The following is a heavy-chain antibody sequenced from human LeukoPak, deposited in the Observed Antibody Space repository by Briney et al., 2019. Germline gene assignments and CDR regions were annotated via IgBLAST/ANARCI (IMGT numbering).Heavy chain of an antibody. J-gene: IGHJ4*02. CDR3: ARGHGLDY. V-gene: IGHV3-48*03. CDR1: GYTFSDYE. D-gene: IGHD3/OR15-3a*01. Sequence: PGGSLRLSCAASGYTFSDYEMNWVRQAPGKGLEWLSYISSSGSAIYYADSVKGRFTISRDNAKNSLYLQMSSLRVEDTATYYCARGHGLDYWGQGTLVTVSS. CDR2: ISSSGSAI.